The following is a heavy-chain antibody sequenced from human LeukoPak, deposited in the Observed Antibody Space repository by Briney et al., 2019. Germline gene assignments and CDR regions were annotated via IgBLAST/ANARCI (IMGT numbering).Heavy chain of an antibody. J-gene: IGHJ6*03. D-gene: IGHD1-26*01. CDR1: GFTVSSNY. CDR2: IYSGGST. V-gene: IGHV3-66*01. Sequence: GGSLRLSCAASGFTVSSNYMSWVRQAPGKGLEWVSVIYSGGSTYYADSVKGRFTISRDNSKNTLYLQMNSLRAEDTAVYYCAKVSGESYYYYYMDVWGKGTTVTVSS. CDR3: AKVSGESYYYYYMDV.